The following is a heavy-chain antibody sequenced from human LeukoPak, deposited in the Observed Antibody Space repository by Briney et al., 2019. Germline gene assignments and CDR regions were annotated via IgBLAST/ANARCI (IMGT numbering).Heavy chain of an antibody. Sequence: GGSLRLSCAASGFTFSSYSMNWVRQAPGKGLEWVSSISSSSSYIYYADSVKGRFTISRDNAKNSLYLQMNSLRAEDTAVYYCARGGPYYYDSSGYYPFDYWGQGTLVTVSS. V-gene: IGHV3-21*01. CDR1: GFTFSSYS. CDR2: ISSSSSYI. D-gene: IGHD3-22*01. CDR3: ARGGPYYYDSSGYYPFDY. J-gene: IGHJ4*02.